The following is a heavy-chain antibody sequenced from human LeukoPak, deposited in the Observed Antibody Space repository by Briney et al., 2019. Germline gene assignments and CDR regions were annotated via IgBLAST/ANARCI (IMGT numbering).Heavy chain of an antibody. J-gene: IGHJ4*02. D-gene: IGHD4-17*01. CDR1: GFTFSSYN. CDR3: ARETVGLDY. Sequence: GESLRLSCAASGFTFSSYNLNWVRQAPGKGLEWVSYISDGSSTIYYADSVRGRFTISRDNAKNSLYLQINSLRDEDTAVYYCARETVGLDYWGQGTLVTVSS. V-gene: IGHV3-48*02. CDR2: ISDGSSTI.